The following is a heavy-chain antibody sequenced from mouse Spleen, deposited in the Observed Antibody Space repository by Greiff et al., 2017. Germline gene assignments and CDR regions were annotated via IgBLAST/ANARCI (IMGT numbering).Heavy chain of an antibody. CDR2: IHPNSGST. V-gene: IGHV1-64*01. J-gene: IGHJ1*03. Sequence: QVQLQQPGAELVKPGASVKLSCKASGYTFTSYWMHWVKQRPGQGLEWIGMIHPNSGSTNYNEKFKSKATLTVDKSSSTAYMQLSSLTSEGSAVYYCARNSYYSNYEGYFDVWGTGTTVTVSS. CDR3: ARNSYYSNYEGYFDV. D-gene: IGHD2-5*01. CDR1: GYTFTSYW.